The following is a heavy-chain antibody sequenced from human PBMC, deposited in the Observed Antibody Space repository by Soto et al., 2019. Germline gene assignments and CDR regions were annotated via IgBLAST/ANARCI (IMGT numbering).Heavy chain of an antibody. Sequence: GGSLRLSCAASGFTFSSYSMNWVRQAPGKGLEWVSSISSSSSYIYYADSVKDRFTISRDNAKNSLYLQMNSLRAEDTAVYYCARDVSGSSSYMDVWGKGTTVTVSS. CDR1: GFTFSSYS. CDR2: ISSSSSYI. CDR3: ARDVSGSSSYMDV. V-gene: IGHV3-21*01. J-gene: IGHJ6*03. D-gene: IGHD6-6*01.